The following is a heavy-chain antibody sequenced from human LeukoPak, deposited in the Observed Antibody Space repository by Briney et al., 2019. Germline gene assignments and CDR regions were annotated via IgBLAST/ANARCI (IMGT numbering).Heavy chain of an antibody. CDR1: GGSISSYY. CDR3: ARDGGAVGSSSWYWFDP. V-gene: IGHV4-4*07. J-gene: IGHJ5*02. Sequence: SETLSLTRTVSGGSISSYYWSWIRQPAGKGLEWIGRIYTSGSTNYNPSLKSRVTMSVDTSKNQFSLKLSSVTAADTAVYYCARDGGAVGSSSWYWFDPWGQGTLVTVSS. CDR2: IYTSGST. D-gene: IGHD6-13*01.